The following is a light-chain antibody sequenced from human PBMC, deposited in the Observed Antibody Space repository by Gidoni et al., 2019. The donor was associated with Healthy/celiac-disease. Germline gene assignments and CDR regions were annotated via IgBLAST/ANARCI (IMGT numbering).Light chain of an antibody. Sequence: QSSLPQPASVSGSPGQSITISCTGTSSDVGGYNYFSWYQQHPGKAPKLMIYEVSNRTSGVSNRFSGSKSGNTASLTISGLQAEDEADYYCSSYTSSSTLYVFGTGTKVTVL. V-gene: IGLV2-14*01. CDR1: SSDVGGYNY. J-gene: IGLJ1*01. CDR3: SSYTSSSTLYV. CDR2: EVS.